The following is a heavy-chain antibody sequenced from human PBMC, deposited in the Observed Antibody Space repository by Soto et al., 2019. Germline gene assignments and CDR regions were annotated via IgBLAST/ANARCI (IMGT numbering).Heavy chain of an antibody. V-gene: IGHV4-4*02. CDR2: VYRTGST. CDR3: ARDLKEYCSDGKCNWFDP. Sequence: SETLSLTCAVSGGSISTSNWWSWVRQPPGKGLEWIGEVYRTGSTNYNPSLESRVTISFDTSKNEISLQLRSATAADAAVYYCARDLKEYCSDGKCNWFDPWGQGTLVTVSS. D-gene: IGHD2-15*01. CDR1: GGSISTSNW. J-gene: IGHJ5*02.